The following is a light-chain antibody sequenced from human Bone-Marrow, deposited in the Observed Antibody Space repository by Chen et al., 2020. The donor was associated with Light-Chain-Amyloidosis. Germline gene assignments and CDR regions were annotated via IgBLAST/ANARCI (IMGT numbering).Light chain of an antibody. V-gene: IGKV1-5*03. J-gene: IGKJ4*01. Sequence: DVQMIQSPSTLSASVGDSVTVTCRASKNIDVWVAWYQQRPREAPKVLIYKASTLQSGAPSRFSGSGSRTDFTLTIRALRPDDFATYYCQQYSQFPFTFGAGTRVE. CDR3: QQYSQFPFT. CDR2: KAS. CDR1: KNIDVW.